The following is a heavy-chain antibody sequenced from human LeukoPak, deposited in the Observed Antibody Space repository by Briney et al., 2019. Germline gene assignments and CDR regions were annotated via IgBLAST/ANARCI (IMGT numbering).Heavy chain of an antibody. CDR2: MSYDGTKE. J-gene: IGHJ4*02. CDR3: AKDRYGSGNNYLDA. V-gene: IGHV3-30*18. D-gene: IGHD3-10*01. CDR1: GFSFSSYA. Sequence: GGSLRLSCAASGFSFSSYAMHWVRQAPAKGLEWMAFMSYDGTKEHYADSVKGRFTISRDNSMNTLYLQINSLGPEDTAVYYCAKDRYGSGNNYLDAWGQGTLVTVSS.